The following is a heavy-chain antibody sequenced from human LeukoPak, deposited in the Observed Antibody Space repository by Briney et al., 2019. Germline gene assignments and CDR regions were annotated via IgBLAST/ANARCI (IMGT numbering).Heavy chain of an antibody. J-gene: IGHJ4*02. V-gene: IGHV3-21*01. CDR1: GFTFRSYS. Sequence: PGGSLRLSCVASGFTFRSYSMNWVRQAPGKGLEWVSSISSSSSYIYYADSVKGRFTISRDNAKDSLYLQMNSLRAEDTAVYYCARQPKDRSWNDFDYWGQGTLVTVSS. D-gene: IGHD1-1*01. CDR2: ISSSSSYI. CDR3: ARQPKDRSWNDFDY.